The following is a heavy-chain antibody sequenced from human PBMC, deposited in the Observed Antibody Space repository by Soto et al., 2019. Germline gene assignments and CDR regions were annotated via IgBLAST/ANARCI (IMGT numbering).Heavy chain of an antibody. Sequence: QVQLVQSGAEVKKPGSSVKVSCKASGRTFSNYAISWVRQAPGQGLEWMGGIIPIFGTANYAQILQGRVTITADESTSTAYMELSSLRSEDTAVYYCAREGYYTSGSYYWGQGTLVTVSS. J-gene: IGHJ4*02. CDR1: GRTFSNYA. V-gene: IGHV1-69*12. D-gene: IGHD3-10*01. CDR2: IIPIFGTA. CDR3: AREGYYTSGSYY.